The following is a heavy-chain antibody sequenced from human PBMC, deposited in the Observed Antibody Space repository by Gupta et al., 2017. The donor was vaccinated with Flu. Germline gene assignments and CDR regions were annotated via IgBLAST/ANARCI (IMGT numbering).Heavy chain of an antibody. J-gene: IGHJ5*02. CDR2: IIPIFGTA. V-gene: IGHV1-69*01. Sequence: EWMGGIIPIFGTANYAQKFQGRVTITADESTSTAYMELSSLRSEDTAVYYCARGANGLVVPAAAGLLDPWGQGTLVTVSS. CDR3: ARGANGLVVPAAAGLLDP. D-gene: IGHD2-2*01.